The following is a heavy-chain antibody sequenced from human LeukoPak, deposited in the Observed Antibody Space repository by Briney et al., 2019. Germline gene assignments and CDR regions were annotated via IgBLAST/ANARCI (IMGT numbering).Heavy chain of an antibody. Sequence: ASVKVSCKASGYTFTGYYMHWVRQAPGQGLEWMGWINPNSGGTNYAQKFQGRVTMTRDTSISTAYMELSRLRSDDTAVYYCASSAFEYSYGYSYYYYGMDVWGQGTTVTVSS. J-gene: IGHJ6*02. V-gene: IGHV1-2*02. CDR3: ASSAFEYSYGYSYYYYGMDV. D-gene: IGHD5-18*01. CDR2: INPNSGGT. CDR1: GYTFTGYY.